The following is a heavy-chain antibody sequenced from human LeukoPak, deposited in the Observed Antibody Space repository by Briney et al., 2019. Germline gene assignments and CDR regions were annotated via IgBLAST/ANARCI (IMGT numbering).Heavy chain of an antibody. CDR2: IKQDGSEK. CDR1: GFTFSSYW. CDR3: ARGSHDFWSGYYTDTPGNIDY. D-gene: IGHD3-3*01. Sequence: GGSLRLSCAASGFTFSSYWMSWVRQAPGKGLEWVANIKQDGSEKYYVDSVKGRFTISRDNAKNSLYLQMNSLRAEDTAVYYCARGSHDFWSGYYTDTPGNIDYWGQGTLVTVSS. J-gene: IGHJ4*02. V-gene: IGHV3-7*01.